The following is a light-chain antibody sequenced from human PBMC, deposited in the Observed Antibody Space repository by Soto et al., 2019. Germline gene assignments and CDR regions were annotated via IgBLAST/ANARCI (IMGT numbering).Light chain of an antibody. Sequence: EIVLTQSPGTLSLSPGERATLSCRASQSVSRYLAWYQQKPGQAPRLLIYGASSRATGIPDRFSCSGSGTDFTLTISRLEPEDFAVYYCQQYGSSPWTLGQGTKVDIK. CDR1: QSVSRY. CDR2: GAS. V-gene: IGKV3-20*01. J-gene: IGKJ1*01. CDR3: QQYGSSPWT.